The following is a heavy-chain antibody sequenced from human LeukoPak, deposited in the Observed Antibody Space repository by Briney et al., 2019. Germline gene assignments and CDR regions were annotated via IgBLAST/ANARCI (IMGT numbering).Heavy chain of an antibody. J-gene: IGHJ4*02. CDR2: IYYSGST. D-gene: IGHD1-26*01. V-gene: IGHV4-31*03. Sequence: SETLSLTCTVSGGSISSGGYYWSWIRQHPGKGLEWIGYIYYSGSTYYNPSLKSRVTISVDTSKNQFSLKLSSVTAADTAVYYCARALVGAHYFDYWGQGTLVTVSS. CDR3: ARALVGAHYFDY. CDR1: GGSISSGGYY.